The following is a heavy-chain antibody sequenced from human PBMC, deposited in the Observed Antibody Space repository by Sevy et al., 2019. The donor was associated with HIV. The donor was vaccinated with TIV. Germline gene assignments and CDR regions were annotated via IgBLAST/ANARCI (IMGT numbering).Heavy chain of an antibody. CDR2: IKQDGSEK. CDR3: ARDTRGNYDFWSGYRPPLDY. V-gene: IGHV3-7*01. Sequence: GGSLRLSCAASGFTFSSYWMSWVRQAPGKGLEWVANIKQDGSEKYYVDPVKGRFPISRDNAKNSLYLQMNSLRAEDTAVYYCARDTRGNYDFWSGYRPPLDYWGQGTLVTVSS. CDR1: GFTFSSYW. J-gene: IGHJ4*02. D-gene: IGHD3-3*01.